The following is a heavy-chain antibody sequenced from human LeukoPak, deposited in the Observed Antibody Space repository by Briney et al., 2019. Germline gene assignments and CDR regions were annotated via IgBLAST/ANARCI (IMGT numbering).Heavy chain of an antibody. J-gene: IGHJ4*02. Sequence: QPGGSLRLSCAASGFTFGNSWVHWVRQAPGKGLEWVAVIWYDGSNKYYTDSVKGRFTISRDSSKNTLYLQMNSLRAEDTAVYYCARLGYGGSGWYFDYWGQGTLVTVSS. CDR2: IWYDGSNK. V-gene: IGHV3-33*01. CDR1: GFTFGNSW. D-gene: IGHD6-19*01. CDR3: ARLGYGGSGWYFDY.